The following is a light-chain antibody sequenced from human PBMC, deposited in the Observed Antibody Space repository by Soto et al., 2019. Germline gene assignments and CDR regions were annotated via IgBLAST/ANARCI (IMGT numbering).Light chain of an antibody. CDR2: HAS. J-gene: IGKJ1*01. CDR1: QGISNW. Sequence: DIQMTQSTSTLSASIGDTVTVACRASQGISNWLAWYQQKPGKAPKLLIFHASSLESGVPSRFSGSGSGTEFTLPISSLQSDDFATYYCQQYSSYPTFGQGTKVDI. V-gene: IGKV1-5*01. CDR3: QQYSSYPT.